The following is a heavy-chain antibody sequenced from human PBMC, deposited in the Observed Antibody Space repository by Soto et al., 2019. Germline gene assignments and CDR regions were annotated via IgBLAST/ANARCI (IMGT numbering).Heavy chain of an antibody. D-gene: IGHD2-21*02. Sequence: GESLKISCKGSGYSFTSYWISWVRQMPGKGLEWMGRIDPSDSYTNYSPSFQGHVTISADKSISTAYLQWSSLKASDTAMYYCARHVFPIVVVTAYHPFDPCGQGTLVTVSS. CDR2: IDPSDSYT. V-gene: IGHV5-10-1*01. CDR1: GYSFTSYW. J-gene: IGHJ5*02. CDR3: ARHVFPIVVVTAYHPFDP.